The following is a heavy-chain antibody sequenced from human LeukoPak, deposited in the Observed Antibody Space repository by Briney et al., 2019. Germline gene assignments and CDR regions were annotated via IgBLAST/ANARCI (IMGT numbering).Heavy chain of an antibody. D-gene: IGHD1-26*01. CDR1: GFTFSSYA. Sequence: GGSLRLSCAASGFTFSSYAMHWVRQAPGKGLEWVAVISYDGSNKYYADSVKGRFTISRDNAKNSLYLQMNSLRAEDTAVYYCVVGAYDAFDIWGQGTMVTVSS. CDR3: VVGAYDAFDI. J-gene: IGHJ3*02. CDR2: ISYDGSNK. V-gene: IGHV3-30*04.